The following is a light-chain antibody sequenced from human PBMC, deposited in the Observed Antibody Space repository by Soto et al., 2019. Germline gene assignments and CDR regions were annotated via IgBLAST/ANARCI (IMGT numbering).Light chain of an antibody. CDR3: QYCGTSRT. V-gene: IGKV3-20*01. Sequence: ELVLTQSPGTLSLSPGERATLSCRASESVSRNDIDRYQQNPGQAPRLLIFATSNTATGIPDRFGGSGSETEFTLTISGLEPEDSAVYYCQYCGTSRTFGQGTKVDIK. CDR2: ATS. CDR1: ESVSRND. J-gene: IGKJ1*01.